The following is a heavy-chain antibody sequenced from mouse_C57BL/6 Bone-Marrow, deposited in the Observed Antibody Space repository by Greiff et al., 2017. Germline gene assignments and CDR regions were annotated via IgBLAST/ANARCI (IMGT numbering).Heavy chain of an antibody. CDR3: ARSEITTVVAPFDY. V-gene: IGHV1-22*01. CDR1: GYTFTDYN. J-gene: IGHJ2*01. CDR2: INPNNGGT. D-gene: IGHD1-1*01. Sequence: EVKLQASGPELVKPGASVKMSCKASGYTFTDYNMHWVKQSHGKSLEWIGYINPNNGGTSYNQKFKGKATLTVNKSSSTAYMELRSLTSEDSAVYYCARSEITTVVAPFDYWGQGTTLTVSS.